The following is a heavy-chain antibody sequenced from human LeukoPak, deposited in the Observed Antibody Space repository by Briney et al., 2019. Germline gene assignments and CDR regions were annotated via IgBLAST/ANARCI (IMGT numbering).Heavy chain of an antibody. D-gene: IGHD6-13*01. J-gene: IGHJ4*02. V-gene: IGHV4-34*01. CDR1: GGSFSGYY. Sequence: SETLSLTCAVYGGSFSGYYWSWIRQPPGKGLEWIGEINHSGSTNYNPSLKSRVTISVDTSKNQFSLKLSSVTPEDTAVYYCARVYIAAAGTFLFDYWGQGTLVTVSS. CDR3: ARVYIAAAGTFLFDY. CDR2: INHSGST.